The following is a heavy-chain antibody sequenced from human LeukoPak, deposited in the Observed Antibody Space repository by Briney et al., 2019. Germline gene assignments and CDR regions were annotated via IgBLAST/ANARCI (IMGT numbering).Heavy chain of an antibody. J-gene: IGHJ4*02. Sequence: GASVKVSCKASGYTFTSYGISWVRQAPGQGLEWMGWISAYNGNTNYAQKLQGRVTMTTDTSTSTAYMELRSLRSDDTAVYYCATARDSSSWYPAPEGWGQGTLVTVSS. D-gene: IGHD6-13*01. V-gene: IGHV1-18*01. CDR2: ISAYNGNT. CDR1: GYTFTSYG. CDR3: ATARDSSSWYPAPEG.